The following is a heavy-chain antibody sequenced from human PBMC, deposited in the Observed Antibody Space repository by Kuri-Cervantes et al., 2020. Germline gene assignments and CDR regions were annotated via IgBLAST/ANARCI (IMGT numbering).Heavy chain of an antibody. Sequence: LRLSCTVSGGSISSGGYYWSWIRQHPGKGLEWIGYIYYSGSTYYNPSLKSRVTISVDTSKNQFSLKLSSVTAADTAVYYCATGWELRAWGQGTLVTVSS. J-gene: IGHJ5*02. D-gene: IGHD1-7*01. CDR2: IYYSGST. V-gene: IGHV4-31*03. CDR3: ATGWELRA. CDR1: GGSISSGGYY.